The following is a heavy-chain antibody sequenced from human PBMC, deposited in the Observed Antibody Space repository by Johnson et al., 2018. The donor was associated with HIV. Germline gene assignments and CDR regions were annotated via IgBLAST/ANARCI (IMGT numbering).Heavy chain of an antibody. Sequence: QVQLVESGGGEVQPGRSLRLSCAASGFTFSGYGMHWVRQAPGKGLEWVAVISYDGSNKYYAESVKGRFTISRYNSKKQMYLQMNSLRTEDPAVYYCANLGDYGDNNGFDIWGQGTMVTVSS. CDR3: ANLGDYGDNNGFDI. J-gene: IGHJ3*02. D-gene: IGHD4-23*01. V-gene: IGHV3-30*18. CDR2: ISYDGSNK. CDR1: GFTFSGYG.